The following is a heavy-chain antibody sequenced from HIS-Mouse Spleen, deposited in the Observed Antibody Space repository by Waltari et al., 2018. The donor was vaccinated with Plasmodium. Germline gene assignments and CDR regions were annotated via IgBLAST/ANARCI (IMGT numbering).Heavy chain of an antibody. J-gene: IGHJ4*02. CDR1: GGSFSGYY. Sequence: QVQLQQWGAGLLKPSETLSLTCAVYGGSFSGYYWSWIRQPPGKGLDWIGEINSSGSTNYNPSLKSRVTISVETAKNQFSLKLSSVTAADTAVYYCASSGSGSYYYWGQGTLVTVSS. D-gene: IGHD3-10*01. CDR2: INSSGST. CDR3: ASSGSGSYYY. V-gene: IGHV4-34*01.